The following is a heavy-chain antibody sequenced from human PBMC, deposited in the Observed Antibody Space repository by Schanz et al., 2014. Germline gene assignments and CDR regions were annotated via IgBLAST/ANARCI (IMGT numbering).Heavy chain of an antibody. CDR1: GYTFTSYD. CDR2: MNPNSDKT. Sequence: QAQLVQSGAEVKRPGASVKVSCKASGYTFTSYDIGWVRQATGQGLEWMGWMNPNSDKTGFPQKFQGRVTMTTDTTTTTGYMELKILRSDDTAVYYCARDAITAPGDFDSWGQGTLVTVSS. D-gene: IGHD1-20*01. V-gene: IGHV1-8*01. J-gene: IGHJ4*02. CDR3: ARDAITAPGDFDS.